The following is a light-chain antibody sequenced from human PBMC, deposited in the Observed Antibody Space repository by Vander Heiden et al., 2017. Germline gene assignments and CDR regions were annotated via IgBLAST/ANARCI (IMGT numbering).Light chain of an antibody. CDR1: NSDVGGYNY. CDR2: GVR. J-gene: IGLJ2*01. Sequence: QSALTQPPSASGSPGQSVTIPCTGTNSDVGGYNYVSWYQQHPGKAPKTMNFGVRKRPSGVPDRFSGSKSGNPASPTVSGLQAADEADYYCNSYEGSNSYVVFGGGTKLTVL. V-gene: IGLV2-8*01. CDR3: NSYEGSNSYVV.